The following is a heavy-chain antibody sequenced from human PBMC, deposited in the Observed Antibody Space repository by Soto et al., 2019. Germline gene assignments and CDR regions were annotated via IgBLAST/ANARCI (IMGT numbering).Heavy chain of an antibody. CDR2: ISGSGGST. Sequence: GGSLRLSCAASGFTFSSYSMSWVRQAPGKGLEWVSAISGSGGSTYYADSVKGRFTISRDNSKNTLYLQMNSLRAEDTAVYYCAKDNDIVVACWFDPWGQGTLVTVSS. D-gene: IGHD2-15*01. V-gene: IGHV3-23*01. CDR3: AKDNDIVVACWFDP. J-gene: IGHJ5*02. CDR1: GFTFSSYS.